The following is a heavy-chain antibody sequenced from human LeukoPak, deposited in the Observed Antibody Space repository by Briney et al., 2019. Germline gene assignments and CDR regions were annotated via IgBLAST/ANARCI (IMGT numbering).Heavy chain of an antibody. CDR2: LYSSGST. V-gene: IGHV3-53*01. D-gene: IGHD3-10*01. CDR1: GFTVSDSY. J-gene: IGHJ4*02. CDR3: ARWGYGSGTYPTYYFDF. Sequence: GGSLRLSCAASGFTVSDSYMNWVRQAPGKGLEWVSVLYSSGSTYYADSVKGRFTISRDNSKNTLYLQMNPLRAEDTAVYYCARWGYGSGTYPTYYFDFWGQGTLVTVSS.